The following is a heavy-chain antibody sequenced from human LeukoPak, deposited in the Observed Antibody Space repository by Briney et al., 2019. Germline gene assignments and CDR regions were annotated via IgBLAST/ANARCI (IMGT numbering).Heavy chain of an antibody. V-gene: IGHV3-33*08. D-gene: IGHD2-15*01. Sequence: PGGSLRLSCAAPGLTFPTYGMSWVRQAPGKGLEWVAVIWYDGSNKDFADSVKGRFTISRDNSKNTLYLQMNSLRAEDTAVYFCAREAGYCSSGSCLYYYYGMDVWGQGTTVTVSS. J-gene: IGHJ6*02. CDR3: AREAGYCSSGSCLYYYYGMDV. CDR1: GLTFPTYG. CDR2: IWYDGSNK.